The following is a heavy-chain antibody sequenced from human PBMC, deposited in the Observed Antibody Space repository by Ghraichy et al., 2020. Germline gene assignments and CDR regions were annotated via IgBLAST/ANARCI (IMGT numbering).Heavy chain of an antibody. V-gene: IGHV3-23*01. J-gene: IGHJ4*02. CDR2: ISGSGGST. CDR1: GFTFRSYA. Sequence: GESLNISCAASGFTFRSYAMSWVRQAPGKGLEWVSAISGSGGSTYYADPEMGRFTIYRDNSKNTLYLQVNSLRPEDTAVYYCAKELAYCGGECYSAYFDYGGQGTLVTVSS. D-gene: IGHD2-21*01. CDR3: AKELAYCGGECYSAYFDY.